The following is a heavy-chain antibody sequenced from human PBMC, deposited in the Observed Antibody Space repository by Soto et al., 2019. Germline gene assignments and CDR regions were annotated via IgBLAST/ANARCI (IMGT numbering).Heavy chain of an antibody. CDR1: EFTFSNYA. V-gene: IGHV3-23*01. J-gene: IGHJ4*02. CDR2: ISYGGGTT. Sequence: GGSLRLSCAASEFTFSNYAMSWVRQAPGKGLEWVSAISYGGGTTYYADSVKGRFTISRDNSKNTLFLQMNSLRAEDTAVYYRVRASRTVGGTSYFDCWGQGTLVTVSS. D-gene: IGHD1-26*01. CDR3: VRASRTVGGTSYFDC.